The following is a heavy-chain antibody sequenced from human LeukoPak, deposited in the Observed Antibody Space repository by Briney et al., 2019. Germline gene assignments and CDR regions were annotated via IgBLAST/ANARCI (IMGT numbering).Heavy chain of an antibody. V-gene: IGHV3-11*04. Sequence: GGSLRLSCAASGFTFSDCYMSWIRQAPGKGLEWVSYISSSGSTIYYADSVKGRFTISRDNSKNMLYLQMNSLRAEDTAVYYCARDRGYTYGHPFDYWGQGSLVTVSS. D-gene: IGHD5-18*01. CDR2: ISSSGSTI. J-gene: IGHJ4*02. CDR1: GFTFSDCY. CDR3: ARDRGYTYGHPFDY.